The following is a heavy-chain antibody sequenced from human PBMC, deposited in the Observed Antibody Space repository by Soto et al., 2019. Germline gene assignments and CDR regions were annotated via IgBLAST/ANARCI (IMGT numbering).Heavy chain of an antibody. Sequence: QVHRVQSGAEVKKPGASVKVSCKGSGYDFTTYGITWVRQAPGQGLEWMAWISAHNGNTDYAQKLQGRVTVTRDTPTRTGYMEPRSLRSDDTAMYYGARGRYGDYWGQGALVTVSS. D-gene: IGHD1-1*01. CDR3: ARGRYGDY. CDR1: GYDFTTYG. J-gene: IGHJ4*02. CDR2: ISAHNGNT. V-gene: IGHV1-18*01.